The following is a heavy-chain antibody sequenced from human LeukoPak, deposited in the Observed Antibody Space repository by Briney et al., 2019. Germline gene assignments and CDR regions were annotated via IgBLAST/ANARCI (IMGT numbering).Heavy chain of an antibody. J-gene: IGHJ4*02. CDR1: GFTVSTNA. Sequence: PGGSLRPSCAAPGFTVSTNAMSSVRQAPGKWREWVSAISGSGGSTYYADSVKGRFTISGDNSKNTLHLQMNSLRAEDTAVYYCAKHATVTTNHFDYWGQGTLVTVSS. V-gene: IGHV3-23*01. CDR3: AKHATVTTNHFDY. D-gene: IGHD4-17*01. CDR2: ISGSGGST.